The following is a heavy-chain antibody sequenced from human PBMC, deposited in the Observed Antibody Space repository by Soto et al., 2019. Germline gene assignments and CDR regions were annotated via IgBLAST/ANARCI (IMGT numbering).Heavy chain of an antibody. V-gene: IGHV4-34*01. CDR3: ARSSYALNWDFHYGMQV. CDR1: GGSFSGYY. CDR2: INQSGST. Sequence: SETLSLTCAVSGGSFSGYYWTWIRQIPGKGLEWIGEINQSGSTKYNPSLMSRVTMSVDTSRNQFSLKLRSVAAADTAVYYCARSSYALNWDFHYGMQVWGHGTSVTVSS. D-gene: IGHD2-2*01. J-gene: IGHJ6*02.